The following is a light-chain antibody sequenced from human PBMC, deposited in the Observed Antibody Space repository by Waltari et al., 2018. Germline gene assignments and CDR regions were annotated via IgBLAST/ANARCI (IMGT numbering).Light chain of an antibody. CDR1: QSVGKF. CDR2: GAS. CDR3: QHYVRLPAT. Sequence: PGERATLSCWASQSVGKFLAWYQQKPGQAPRLLIYGASSRATGIPDRFSGSGSGTDFSLTINRLEPEDFAVYYCQHYVRLPATFGQGTKVEI. J-gene: IGKJ1*01. V-gene: IGKV3-20*01.